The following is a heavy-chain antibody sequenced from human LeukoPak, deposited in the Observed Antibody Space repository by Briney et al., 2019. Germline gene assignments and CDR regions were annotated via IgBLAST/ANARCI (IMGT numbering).Heavy chain of an antibody. Sequence: GGSLRLSCAASGFTFSSYAMSWVRQAPGKGLEWVANIKQDGSEKYYVDSVKGRFTISRDNAKNSLYLQMNSLRAEDTAVYYCARDIHDYVWGSTKVPGYWGQGTLVTVSS. CDR2: IKQDGSEK. J-gene: IGHJ4*02. V-gene: IGHV3-7*01. CDR1: GFTFSSYA. CDR3: ARDIHDYVWGSTKVPGY. D-gene: IGHD3-16*01.